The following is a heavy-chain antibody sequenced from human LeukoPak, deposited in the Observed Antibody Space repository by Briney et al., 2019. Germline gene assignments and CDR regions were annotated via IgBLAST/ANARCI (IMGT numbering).Heavy chain of an antibody. CDR3: VVGDYYDSSGYYRAFQH. J-gene: IGHJ1*01. CDR1: EFTFSSYE. V-gene: IGHV3-48*03. CDR2: ISSSGSTI. Sequence: PGGSLRLSCAASEFTFSSYEMNWVRQAPGKGLEWVSYISSSGSTIYYADSVKGRFIISRDNAKNSLYLQMNSLRAEDTAVYYCVVGDYYDSSGYYRAFQHWGQGTLVTVSS. D-gene: IGHD3-22*01.